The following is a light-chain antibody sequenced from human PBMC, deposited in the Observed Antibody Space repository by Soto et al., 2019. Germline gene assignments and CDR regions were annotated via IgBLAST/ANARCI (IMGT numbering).Light chain of an antibody. J-gene: IGLJ2*01. Sequence: QSVLTQPPSVSGAPGQRVTISCTGSSSNIGADYDLYWYQLLPGTAPKLLIYGNRNRPSGVPDRFSGSKSGTSASLTISGLQAEDEADYFCSSYASTSTLVVFGGGTKLTVL. CDR2: GNR. CDR1: SSNIGADYD. CDR3: SSYASTSTLVV. V-gene: IGLV1-40*01.